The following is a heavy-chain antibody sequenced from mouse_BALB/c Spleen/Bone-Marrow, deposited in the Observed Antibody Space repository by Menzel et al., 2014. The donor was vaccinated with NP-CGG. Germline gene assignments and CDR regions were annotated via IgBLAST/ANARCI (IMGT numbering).Heavy chain of an antibody. CDR3: AGLRPRFEFAY. D-gene: IGHD2-4*01. V-gene: IGHV14-3*02. CDR2: IDPANGNT. Sequence: VQLQQSGAELVKPGASVKLSCTASGFNIKDTYMHWVKQRPEQGLEWIGRIDPANGNTKYDPKFQGKVTITADTSSNTAYLQLSSLTSEDTAVYYCAGLRPRFEFAYWGQGTQVTVSA. J-gene: IGHJ3*01. CDR1: GFNIKDTY.